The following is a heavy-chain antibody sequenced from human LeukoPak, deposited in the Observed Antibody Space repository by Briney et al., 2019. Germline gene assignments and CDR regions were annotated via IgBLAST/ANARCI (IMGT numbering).Heavy chain of an antibody. Sequence: WASVKVSCKASGYTFTSYDINWVRQATGQGLEWMGWMNPNSGNTGYAQKFQGRVTMTRNTSISTAYMELSSLRSEDTAVYYCARALGFGELLPLDYWGQGTLVTVSS. D-gene: IGHD3-10*01. CDR2: MNPNSGNT. J-gene: IGHJ4*02. CDR3: ARALGFGELLPLDY. CDR1: GYTFTSYD. V-gene: IGHV1-8*01.